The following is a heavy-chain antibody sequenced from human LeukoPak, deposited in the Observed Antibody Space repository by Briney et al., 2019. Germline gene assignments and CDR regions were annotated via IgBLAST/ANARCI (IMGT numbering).Heavy chain of an antibody. J-gene: IGHJ5*02. CDR3: ARDGVEFYNWFDP. Sequence: PSETLSLTCTVSGGSISSYYWSRIRQPPGKGLEWIGYIYYSGSTNYNPSLKSRVTISVDTSKNQFSLKLSSVTAADTAVYYCARDGVEFYNWFDPWGQGTLVTVSS. V-gene: IGHV4-59*01. CDR1: GGSISSYY. CDR2: IYYSGST. D-gene: IGHD2-21*01.